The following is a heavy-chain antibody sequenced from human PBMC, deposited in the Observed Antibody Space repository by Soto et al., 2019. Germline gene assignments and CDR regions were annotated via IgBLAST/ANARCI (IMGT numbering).Heavy chain of an antibody. D-gene: IGHD2-2*01. CDR3: ARGDLGYCISTSCYANYYYYGMDV. CDR1: GYSFTNYG. Sequence: ASVKVSCKASGYSFTNYGLSWLRQATGQGLEWMGWMNPNSGNTGYAQKFQGRVTMTRNTSISTAYMELSSLRSEDTAVYYCARGDLGYCISTSCYANYYYYGMDVWGQGTTVTVSS. V-gene: IGHV1-8*02. J-gene: IGHJ6*02. CDR2: MNPNSGNT.